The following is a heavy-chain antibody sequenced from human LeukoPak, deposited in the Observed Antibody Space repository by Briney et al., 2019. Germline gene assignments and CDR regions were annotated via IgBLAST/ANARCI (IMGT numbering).Heavy chain of an antibody. CDR3: ARRVGGSSFRDS. J-gene: IGHJ4*02. V-gene: IGHV3-30*02. Sequence: PGGSLRLSCAASGFTFSSYGMHWVRQAPGKGLEWVAFIRYDGSNKYYVDSVKGRFTISRDNAKNSLYLQMDSLRVEDTAVYYCARRVGGSSFRDSWGQGTLVTVSS. CDR2: IRYDGSNK. D-gene: IGHD1-26*01. CDR1: GFTFSSYG.